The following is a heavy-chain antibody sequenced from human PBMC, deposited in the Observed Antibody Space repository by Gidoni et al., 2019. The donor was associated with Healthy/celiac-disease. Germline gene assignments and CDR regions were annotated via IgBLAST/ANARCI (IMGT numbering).Heavy chain of an antibody. J-gene: IGHJ5*02. V-gene: IGHV1-69*01. CDR2: ITPIFGTA. CDR1: GGTFRRYA. CDR3: ARGRAYSSGWYGWFDP. D-gene: IGHD6-19*01. Sequence: QVQLVHSGAEVKKPGSSVKVSCKASGGTFRRYAISWVRQAPGQGLEWMGGITPIFGTANYAQKFQGRVTTTADESTSTAYMELSSLRSEDTAVYYCARGRAYSSGWYGWFDPWGQGTLVTVSS.